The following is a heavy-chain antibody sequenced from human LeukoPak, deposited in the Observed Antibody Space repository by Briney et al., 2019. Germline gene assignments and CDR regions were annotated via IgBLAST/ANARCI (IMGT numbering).Heavy chain of an antibody. D-gene: IGHD5-12*01. CDR1: GFTFSGYS. J-gene: IGHJ4*02. CDR2: LSSSSTYI. Sequence: GGSLRLSCAASGFTFSGYSMNWVRQAPGKGLEWVSALSSSSTYIYYVDSVKGRFTISRDSAKNSLYLQMNSLRAEDTAIYFCARVRRRSSAYDYSDYWGQGTLVTVSA. CDR3: ARVRRRSSAYDYSDY. V-gene: IGHV3-21*06.